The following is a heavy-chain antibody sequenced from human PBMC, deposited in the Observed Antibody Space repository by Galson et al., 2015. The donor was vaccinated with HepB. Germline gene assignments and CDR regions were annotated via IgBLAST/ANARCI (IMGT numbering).Heavy chain of an antibody. D-gene: IGHD2-2*01. CDR2: ISYDGGDN. CDR1: GFTFSNYT. CDR3: ARDKESIVVVPAAFDGFDV. Sequence: SLRLSCAASGFTFSNYTMHWVRQAPGKGLDWVAVISYDGGDNYYADSVKGRFTVSRDNSNNTMYLLMNSLTGADTAVYFCARDKESIVVVPAAFDGFDVWGQGTMVTVSS. V-gene: IGHV3-30-3*01. J-gene: IGHJ3*01.